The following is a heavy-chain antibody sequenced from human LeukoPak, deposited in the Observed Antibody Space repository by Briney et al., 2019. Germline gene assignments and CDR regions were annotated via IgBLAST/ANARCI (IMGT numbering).Heavy chain of an antibody. CDR1: GGSISSGGYY. Sequence: NSSETLSLTCTVSGGSISSGGYYWSWIRQHPGKGLEWIGYIYYSGSTYYNPSLKSRVTISVDTSKNQFSLKLSSVTAADTAVYYCARGGEQWLVQVDYWGQGTLVTVSS. J-gene: IGHJ4*02. CDR2: IYYSGST. D-gene: IGHD6-19*01. CDR3: ARGGEQWLVQVDY. V-gene: IGHV4-31*03.